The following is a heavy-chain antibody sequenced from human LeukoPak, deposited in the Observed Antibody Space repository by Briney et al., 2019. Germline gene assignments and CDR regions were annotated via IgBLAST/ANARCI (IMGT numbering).Heavy chain of an antibody. D-gene: IGHD3-10*01. CDR2: IDHSESS. V-gene: IGHV4-59*01. CDR1: GGSISSYY. Sequence: VTPSETLSLTCPVSGGSISSYYWSWIRPPPGNKPEWIAYIDHSESSMYNPSLRSRISVSLDTSTNQFSLKLSSVTAADTAIYHCASQNYYGVGSARGWFDSWGQGTLVTVSS. CDR3: ASQNYYGVGSARGWFDS. J-gene: IGHJ5*01.